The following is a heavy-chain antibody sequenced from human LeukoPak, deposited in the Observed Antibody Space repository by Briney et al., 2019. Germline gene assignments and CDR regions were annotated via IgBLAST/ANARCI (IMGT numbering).Heavy chain of an antibody. J-gene: IGHJ6*03. CDR2: ICGSGGST. Sequence: GGSLRLSCAASGFTFSSYAMSWVRQAPGKGLEWVSAICGSGGSTYYADSVKGRFTISRDNSKNTLYLQMNSLRAEDTAVYYCARTTCQFCYYYYMDVWGKGTTVTVSS. D-gene: IGHD1-1*01. CDR1: GFTFSSYA. V-gene: IGHV3-23*01. CDR3: ARTTCQFCYYYYMDV.